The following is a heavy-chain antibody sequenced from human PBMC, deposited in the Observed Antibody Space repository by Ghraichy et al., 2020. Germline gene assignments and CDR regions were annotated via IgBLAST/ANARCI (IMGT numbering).Heavy chain of an antibody. CDR3: ARDTLVPAARYYYYGMDV. V-gene: IGHV1-18*01. J-gene: IGHJ6*02. D-gene: IGHD2-2*01. CDR1: GYTFTSYG. Sequence: ASVKVSCKASGYTFTSYGISWVRQAHGQGLEWMGRISAYNGNTNYAQKLQGRVTMTTDTSTSTAYMWLRSLRSYDTAVYYGARDTLVPAARYYYYGMDVWGQGTTVTVSS. CDR2: ISAYNGNT.